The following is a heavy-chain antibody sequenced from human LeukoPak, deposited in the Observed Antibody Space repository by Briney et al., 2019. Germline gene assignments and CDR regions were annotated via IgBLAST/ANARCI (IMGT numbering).Heavy chain of an antibody. Sequence: ASVKVSCKASGYTFTSYGISWVRQAPGQGLEWMGWISAYNGNTNYAQKLQGRVTVTTGTSTSTAYMELRSLRSDDTAVYYCARVQQLSYYDSSGYFDYWGQGTLVTVSS. J-gene: IGHJ4*02. D-gene: IGHD3-22*01. CDR2: ISAYNGNT. CDR3: ARVQQLSYYDSSGYFDY. CDR1: GYTFTSYG. V-gene: IGHV1-18*01.